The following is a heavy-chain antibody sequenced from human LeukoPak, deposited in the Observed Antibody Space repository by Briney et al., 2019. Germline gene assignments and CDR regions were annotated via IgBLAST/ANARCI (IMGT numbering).Heavy chain of an antibody. CDR2: IYYSGST. CDR1: DGSISSYY. CDR3: ARGVVGATHFDY. V-gene: IGHV4-59*01. Sequence: SETLSLTCTVSDGSISSYYWSWIRQPPGKGLEWIGYIYYSGSTNYNPSLKSRVTISVDTSKNQFSLKLSSVTAADTAVYYCARGVVGATHFDYWGQGTLVTVSS. D-gene: IGHD1-26*01. J-gene: IGHJ4*02.